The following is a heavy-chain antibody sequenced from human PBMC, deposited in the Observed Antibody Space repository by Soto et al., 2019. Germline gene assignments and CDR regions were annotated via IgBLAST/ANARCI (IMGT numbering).Heavy chain of an antibody. CDR2: ISYDGNDK. CDR3: ARGTNYYDGSRYFDS. D-gene: IGHD3-22*01. Sequence: XGALILACTASGFMFSNYAIHWVRQAPGKGLEWVTLISYDGNDKYYTDSVKGRFTISRDNSKNTLFLQMNSLRAEDTAVYFCARGTNYYDGSRYFDSWGQGTLVTVSS. CDR1: GFMFSNYA. J-gene: IGHJ4*02. V-gene: IGHV3-30-3*01.